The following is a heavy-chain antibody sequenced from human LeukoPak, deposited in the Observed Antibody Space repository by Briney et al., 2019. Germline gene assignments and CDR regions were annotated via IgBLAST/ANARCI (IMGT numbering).Heavy chain of an antibody. D-gene: IGHD6-25*01. CDR2: VNSDESST. CDR1: GFTFSSRW. V-gene: IGHV3-74*01. CDR3: ARPAGYPGLNYFDH. J-gene: IGHJ4*02. Sequence: GGSLRLSCSASGFTFSSRWMHWVPQAPGKGLVWVSHVNSDESSTNYADSVKGRFTISSHNTKNTLYLQMTSLRAEDTAVYYCARPAGYPGLNYFDHWGQGTLVTVSS.